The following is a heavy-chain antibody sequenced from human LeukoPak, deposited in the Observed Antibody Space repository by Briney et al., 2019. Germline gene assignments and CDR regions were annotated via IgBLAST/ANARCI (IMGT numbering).Heavy chain of an antibody. J-gene: IGHJ4*02. CDR1: GFTFDDYG. V-gene: IGHV3-21*05. CDR2: ITSSSSYI. D-gene: IGHD1-26*01. CDR3: ARNLLGWELHYFDY. Sequence: GGSLRLSCAASGFTFDDYGMSWIRQAPGKGLEWVSYITSSSSYIYYADSVKGRFTISRDNAKNSLYLQMNSLRAEDTAVYYCARNLLGWELHYFDYWGQGTLVTVSS.